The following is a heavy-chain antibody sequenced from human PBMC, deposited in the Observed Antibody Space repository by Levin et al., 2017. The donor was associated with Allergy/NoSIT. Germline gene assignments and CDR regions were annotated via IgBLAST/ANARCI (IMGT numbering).Heavy chain of an antibody. Sequence: GGSLRLSCAASGFSFSNAWMSWVRQAPGKGLEWVGRIKSKSDGGTTDYAAPVKYRFAISRDDSKNTLYLQMNSLKTEDTAMYYCTSSPSTVLDVWGQGTTVTVSS. D-gene: IGHD6-6*01. CDR3: TSSPSTVLDV. V-gene: IGHV3-15*01. CDR1: GFSFSNAW. CDR2: IKSKSDGGTT. J-gene: IGHJ6*02.